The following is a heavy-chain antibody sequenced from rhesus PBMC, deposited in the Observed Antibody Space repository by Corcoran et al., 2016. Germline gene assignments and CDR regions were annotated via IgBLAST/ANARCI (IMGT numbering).Heavy chain of an antibody. CDR2: INSGGGST. CDR3: AKGVSWNYNY. D-gene: IGHD1-1*01. CDR1: GLTLSSDW. Sequence: EVQLVESGGGLAKPGGSLRCSCAASGLTLSSDWMNWGRPARGKGLEWVSAINSGGGSTYYADSVKGRFTISRDNSKITLSLQMNSLRAEDTAVYYCAKGVSWNYNYWGQGVLVTVSS. J-gene: IGHJ4*01. V-gene: IGHV3S25*01.